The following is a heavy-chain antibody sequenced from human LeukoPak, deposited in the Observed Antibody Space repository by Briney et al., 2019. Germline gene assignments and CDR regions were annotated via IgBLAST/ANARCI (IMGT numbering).Heavy chain of an antibody. V-gene: IGHV4-38-2*02. CDR3: ARDNGGINYQDAFDI. J-gene: IGHJ3*02. D-gene: IGHD4-23*01. Sequence: SETLSLTCTVSGYSISSGYYWGWIRQPPGKGLEWIGSIYHSGSTYYNPSLKSRVTISVDTPKNQFSLKLSSVTAADTAVYYCARDNGGINYQDAFDIWGQGTMVTVSS. CDR2: IYHSGST. CDR1: GYSISSGYY.